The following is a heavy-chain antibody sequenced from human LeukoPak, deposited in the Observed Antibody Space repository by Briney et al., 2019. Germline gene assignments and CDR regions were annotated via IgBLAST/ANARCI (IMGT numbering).Heavy chain of an antibody. CDR3: ARSHSVWTSFDY. V-gene: IGHV4-59*01. CDR2: IYYSGST. CDR1: GGSISSYY. D-gene: IGHD3/OR15-3a*01. J-gene: IGHJ4*02. Sequence: KSSETLSLTCTVSGGSISSYYWSWIRQPPGKGLEWIGYIYYSGSTKYNPSLKSRVTISVDTSKNQFSLKLSSVTAADTAVYYCARSHSVWTSFDYWGQGTLVTVSS.